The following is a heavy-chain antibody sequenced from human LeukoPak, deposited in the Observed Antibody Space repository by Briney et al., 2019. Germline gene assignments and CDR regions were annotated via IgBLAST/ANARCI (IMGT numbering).Heavy chain of an antibody. V-gene: IGHV3-23*01. Sequence: GGALRLSCAASGFTFSSYAMSWVRQAPGKGLEWVSTISGSGGSTYYADSVKGRFTISRDNSKNTLYLQMNSLRAEDTAVYYCAKGREYSSSFDAFDIWGQGTMVAVSS. CDR2: ISGSGGST. J-gene: IGHJ3*02. D-gene: IGHD6-6*01. CDR3: AKGREYSSSFDAFDI. CDR1: GFTFSSYA.